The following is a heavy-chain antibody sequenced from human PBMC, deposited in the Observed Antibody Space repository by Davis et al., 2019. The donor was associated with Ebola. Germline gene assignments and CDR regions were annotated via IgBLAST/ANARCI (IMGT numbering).Heavy chain of an antibody. CDR3: ARDTSISHKQWLVPPGPYFDY. CDR2: ISSSSSYT. Sequence: PGGSLRLSCAASGFTFSDYYMSWIRQAPGKGLERVSYISSSSSYTNYADSVKGRFTISRDNAKNSLYLQMNSLGAEDTAVYYCARDTSISHKQWLVPPGPYFDYWGQGTLVTVSS. J-gene: IGHJ4*02. CDR1: GFTFSDYY. D-gene: IGHD6-19*01. V-gene: IGHV3-11*06.